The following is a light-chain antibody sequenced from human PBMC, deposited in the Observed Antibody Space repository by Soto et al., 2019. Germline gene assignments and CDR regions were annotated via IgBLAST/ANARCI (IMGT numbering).Light chain of an antibody. CDR3: QQYYNIPKT. CDR1: QSVLYSSDNRNY. V-gene: IGKV4-1*01. Sequence: DIVMTQSPDSLAVSLGERATINCKSSQSVLYSSDNRNYLTWYQQKPGQPPKLLIYWASTRESGVPDRFSGSGSGTDFTLTISRLQAEDVAVYYCQQYYNIPKTFGQGTKVEIK. J-gene: IGKJ1*01. CDR2: WAS.